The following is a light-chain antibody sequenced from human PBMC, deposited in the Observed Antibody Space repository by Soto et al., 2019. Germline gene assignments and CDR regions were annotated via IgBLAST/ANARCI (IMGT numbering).Light chain of an antibody. CDR3: MQGLHTPLT. CDR1: QSLLHSNGYNY. J-gene: IGKJ4*01. Sequence: DIVMTQSPLSLAVTPGEPASISCRSSQSLLHSNGYNYLDWYLQKPGQSPQLLIYLGSNRASGVPDRFSGIGSGTDFTLKISRVEAEDIGVYYCMQGLHTPLTFGGGTKLDIK. V-gene: IGKV2-28*01. CDR2: LGS.